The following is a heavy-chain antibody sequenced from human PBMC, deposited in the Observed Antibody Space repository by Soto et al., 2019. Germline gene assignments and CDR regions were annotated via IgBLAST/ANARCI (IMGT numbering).Heavy chain of an antibody. CDR1: GFTFRNYA. CDR3: AKDAISGDGIWLMDS. J-gene: IGHJ5*02. Sequence: GSLRFSCAASGFTFRNYAMTWARQAPGKGLEWVSSLLRSGSSAYYADSVRGRFTISSDTSANSLYLQMDNLRAEDTAIYYCAKDAISGDGIWLMDSWGQGTVVTVSS. D-gene: IGHD4-17*01. V-gene: IGHV3-23*01. CDR2: LLRSGSSA.